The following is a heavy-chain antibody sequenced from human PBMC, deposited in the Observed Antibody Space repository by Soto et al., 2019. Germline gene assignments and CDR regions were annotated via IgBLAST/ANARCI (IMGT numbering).Heavy chain of an antibody. D-gene: IGHD4-17*01. J-gene: IGHJ6*03. CDR3: ARERKGYGDYYYYYYYMDV. CDR2: INHSGST. CDR1: GGSFSGYY. Sequence: SETLSLTCAVYGGSFSGYYWSWIRQPPGKGLEWIGEINHSGSTNYNPSLKSRVTISVDTSKNQFSLKLSSVTAADTAVYYCARERKGYGDYYYYYYYMDVWGKGTTVTVSS. V-gene: IGHV4-34*01.